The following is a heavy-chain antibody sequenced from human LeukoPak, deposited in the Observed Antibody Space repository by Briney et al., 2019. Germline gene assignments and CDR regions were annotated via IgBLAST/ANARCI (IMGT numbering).Heavy chain of an antibody. CDR3: ARLRIRNCSGGTCYATFFDY. Sequence: PGGSLRLSCAASGFTFSNFGMHWVRQAPGKGLEWVALIWYDGSNEYYVDSVKGRFTISRDNSKNTLYLQMNSLRAEDTAVYYCARLRIRNCSGGTCYATFFDYWGQGTLVTVSS. V-gene: IGHV3-33*01. CDR1: GFTFSNFG. D-gene: IGHD2-15*01. CDR2: IWYDGSNE. J-gene: IGHJ4*02.